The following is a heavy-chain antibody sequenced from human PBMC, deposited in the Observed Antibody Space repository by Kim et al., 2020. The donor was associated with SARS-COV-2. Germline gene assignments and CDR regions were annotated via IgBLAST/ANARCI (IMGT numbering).Heavy chain of an antibody. V-gene: IGHV3-23*01. Sequence: GGSLRLSCAASGFTFSSYAMSWVRQAPGKGLEWVSAISGSGGSTYYADSVKGRFTISRDNSKNTLYLQMNSLRAEDTAVYYCAKEGYYYDSSGYYFPHYGMDVWGQGTTVTVSS. CDR3: AKEGYYYDSSGYYFPHYGMDV. CDR2: ISGSGGST. D-gene: IGHD3-22*01. CDR1: GFTFSSYA. J-gene: IGHJ6*02.